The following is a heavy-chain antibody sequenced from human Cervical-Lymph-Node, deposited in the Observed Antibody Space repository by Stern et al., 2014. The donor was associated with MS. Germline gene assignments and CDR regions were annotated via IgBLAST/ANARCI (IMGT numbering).Heavy chain of an antibody. CDR1: GYTFTSSA. CDR2: ITSGNGNT. V-gene: IGHV1-3*01. CDR3: ARALWFGESPTDY. J-gene: IGHJ4*02. D-gene: IGHD3-10*01. Sequence: QVQLVQSGAEVKKPGASVKVSCKASGYTFTSSAMHWVRQAPGQRLEWMGWITSGNGNTKYSQKFQGRVTITRDTSASTAYMELSSLRSEDTAVYFCARALWFGESPTDYWGQGTLVTVSS.